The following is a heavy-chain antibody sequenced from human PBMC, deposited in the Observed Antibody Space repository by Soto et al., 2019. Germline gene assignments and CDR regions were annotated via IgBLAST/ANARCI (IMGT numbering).Heavy chain of an antibody. D-gene: IGHD3-3*01. CDR3: ARYFWSGRLPYHFDF. J-gene: IGHJ4*02. V-gene: IGHV1-18*01. Sequence: ASVKVSCKGSGYTFNSFGISWVRQAPGQGLEWMGWISGYNANTKYAQKFQGRVTMTTDTSTSTAYMELRSLRSDDTAVYCCARYFWSGRLPYHFDFWGQGTLVTVSS. CDR2: ISGYNANT. CDR1: GYTFNSFG.